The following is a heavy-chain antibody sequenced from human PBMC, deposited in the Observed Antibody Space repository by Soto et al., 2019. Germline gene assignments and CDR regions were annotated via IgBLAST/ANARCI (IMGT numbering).Heavy chain of an antibody. V-gene: IGHV3-11*01. Sequence: SLRLFCAAAGFIFTDCYMTWVRQAPGKGLELVSYIRPGGDIRNYVDSVKGRFTISRDNTNRLVYLHMNSLRAEDTAVYYCTRDPRITDFWGQGTLVTVSS. CDR3: TRDPRITDF. CDR1: GFIFTDCY. CDR2: IRPGGDIR. J-gene: IGHJ4*02. D-gene: IGHD3-16*01.